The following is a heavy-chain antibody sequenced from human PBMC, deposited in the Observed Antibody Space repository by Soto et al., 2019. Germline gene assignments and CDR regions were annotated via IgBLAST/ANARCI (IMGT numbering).Heavy chain of an antibody. CDR2: INSDGSST. CDR3: ARVEADKPFDY. V-gene: IGHV3-74*01. CDR1: GFTFSTYW. J-gene: IGHJ4*02. Sequence: PGGSLRLSCAASGFTFSTYWLHWVRQAPGKGLVWVSRINSDGSSTSYADSVKGRFTISRDNAKNTLYLQMNSLRAEDTAVYYCARVEADKPFDYWGQGTLVTVSS.